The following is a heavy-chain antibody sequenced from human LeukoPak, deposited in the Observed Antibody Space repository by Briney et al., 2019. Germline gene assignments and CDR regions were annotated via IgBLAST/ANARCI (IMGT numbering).Heavy chain of an antibody. CDR3: SAAVTGQFDF. CDR2: IYHAGST. D-gene: IGHD6-19*01. Sequence: PSGTLSLTCTVSGASISSSNWWTWVRQPPGEALEWIGEIYHAGSTKYNPSLRSRLTISVDKSKNSFSLSLTSVTAADTAFYARSAAVTGQFDFWGPGTLVTVSS. CDR1: GASISSSNW. J-gene: IGHJ4*02. V-gene: IGHV4-4*02.